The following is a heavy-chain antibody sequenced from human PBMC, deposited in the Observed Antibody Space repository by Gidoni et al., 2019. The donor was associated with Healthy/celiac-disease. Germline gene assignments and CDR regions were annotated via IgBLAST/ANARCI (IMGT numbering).Heavy chain of an antibody. CDR3: ARGSLDSSSWYSY. Sequence: QVQLQQWGAGLLKPSETLSLTFAVYGWSFRGYYWSWIRQPPGKGLEWIGEINHSGSTNYNPSLKSRVTISVDTSKNQFSLKLSSVTAADTAVYYCARGSLDSSSWYSYWGQGTLVTVSS. CDR1: GWSFRGYY. J-gene: IGHJ4*02. D-gene: IGHD6-13*01. V-gene: IGHV4-34*01. CDR2: INHSGST.